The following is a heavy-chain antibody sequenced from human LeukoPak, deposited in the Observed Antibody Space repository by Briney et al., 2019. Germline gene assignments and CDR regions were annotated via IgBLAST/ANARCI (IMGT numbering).Heavy chain of an antibody. Sequence: PWASVKVSCKASGYTFTSYGISWVRQAPGQGLEWMGWISAYNGNTNYAQKLQGRVTMTTDTSTSTAYMELRSLRSDDTAVYYCARVKITGTTEAFDIWGQGTMVTVSS. D-gene: IGHD1-20*01. V-gene: IGHV1-18*01. CDR3: ARVKITGTTEAFDI. J-gene: IGHJ3*02. CDR2: ISAYNGNT. CDR1: GYTFTSYG.